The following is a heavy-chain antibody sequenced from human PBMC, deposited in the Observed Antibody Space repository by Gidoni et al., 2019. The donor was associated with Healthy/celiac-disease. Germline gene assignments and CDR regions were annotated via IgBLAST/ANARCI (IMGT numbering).Heavy chain of an antibody. V-gene: IGHV3-21*01. J-gene: IGHJ4*02. CDR2: ISSSSSYI. D-gene: IGHD4-17*01. CDR1: GFPFSSYS. Sequence: EVQLVASGGGLVKPGGSLRLSCAASGFPFSSYSMNWVRQAPGKGLEWVSSISSSSSYIYYADSVKGRFTISRDNAKNSLYLQMNSLRAEDTAVYYCARDPTVPRLLPDYWGQGTLVTVSS. CDR3: ARDPTVPRLLPDY.